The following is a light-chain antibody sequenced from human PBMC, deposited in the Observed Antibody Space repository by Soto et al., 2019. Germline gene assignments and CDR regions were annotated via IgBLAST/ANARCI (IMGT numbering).Light chain of an antibody. CDR3: QTWGTGFLV. CDR2: LNNDGSH. CDR1: SGHSSYA. V-gene: IGLV4-69*01. J-gene: IGLJ2*01. Sequence: QSVLTQSPSASASLGASVKLTCTLSSGHSSYAIAWHQKQPGKGPRYLMDLNNDGSHSKGDGIPDRFSGSSSGAERYLIISSLQSEDEADYYCQTWGTGFLVFGGGTKVTVL.